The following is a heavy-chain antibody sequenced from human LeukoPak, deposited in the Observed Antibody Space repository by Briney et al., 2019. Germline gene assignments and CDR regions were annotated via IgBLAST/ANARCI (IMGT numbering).Heavy chain of an antibody. D-gene: IGHD7-27*01. Sequence: PGRSLRLSCAAPGFTFDDYAMPWVRQAPGKGLEGVSGISWNSVDIDYAGSVKGRFTISRDNGKNSLYLQMNSLRAEDTALYYCARDRAWGSLTRNFDYWGQGTLVTVSS. V-gene: IGHV3-9*01. CDR2: ISWNSVDI. CDR3: ARDRAWGSLTRNFDY. CDR1: GFTFDDYA. J-gene: IGHJ4*02.